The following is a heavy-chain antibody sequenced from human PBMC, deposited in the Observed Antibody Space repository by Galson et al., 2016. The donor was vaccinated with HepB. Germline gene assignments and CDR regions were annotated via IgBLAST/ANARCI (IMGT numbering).Heavy chain of an antibody. CDR2: ISFDGSHK. Sequence: SLRLSCAASGFTFSRYSMHWVRQAPGKGLEWVAAISFDGSHKYYADSVKGRFTASRDNSNDMLYLQMDSLRAEDTTVFYCARGGSGGYFYFDYWGQGILVTVSS. D-gene: IGHD3-22*01. V-gene: IGHV3-30-3*01. J-gene: IGHJ4*02. CDR3: ARGGSGGYFYFDY. CDR1: GFTFSRYS.